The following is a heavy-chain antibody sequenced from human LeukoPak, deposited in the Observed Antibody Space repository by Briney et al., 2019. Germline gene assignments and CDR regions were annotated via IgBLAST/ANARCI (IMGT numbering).Heavy chain of an antibody. Sequence: GGSLRLSCAGSGFTFTSYAMAWVRHAPGQGLEWVSGISGTGVATYYANSVKGRFTISRDNSKNTLYLQMNSLRVEDTAVYYCAKVSPGVWYFDLWGRGTLVSVSS. CDR1: GFTFTSYA. CDR3: AKVSPGVWYFDL. CDR2: ISGTGVAT. D-gene: IGHD7-27*01. J-gene: IGHJ2*01. V-gene: IGHV3-23*01.